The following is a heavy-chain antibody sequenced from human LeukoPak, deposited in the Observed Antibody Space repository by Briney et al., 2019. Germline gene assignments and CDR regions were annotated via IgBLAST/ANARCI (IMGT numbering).Heavy chain of an antibody. Sequence: PGGSLRLSCAASGFTFSSYSMNWVRQAPGKGLEWVSAISGSGGSTYYADSVKGRFTISRDNSKNTLYLQMNSLRAEDTAVYYCARTGYSSSSGGFDYWGQGTLVTVSS. CDR2: ISGSGGST. D-gene: IGHD6-6*01. V-gene: IGHV3-23*01. J-gene: IGHJ4*02. CDR1: GFTFSSYS. CDR3: ARTGYSSSSGGFDY.